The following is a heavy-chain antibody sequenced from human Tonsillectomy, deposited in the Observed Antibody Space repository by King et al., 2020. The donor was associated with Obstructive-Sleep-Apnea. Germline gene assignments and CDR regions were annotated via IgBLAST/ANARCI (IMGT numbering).Heavy chain of an antibody. J-gene: IGHJ2*01. Sequence: VQLVESGGGVVQPGRSLRLSCAASGFSFSSYGMHWVRQAPGKGLEWVAVISYDGDNNYYADSVKGRFTISRDNSKNTLALQMNSLRVEDTAVYYCAKPHGGAGGDYWYFDLWGRGTLVTASS. CDR3: AKPHGGAGGDYWYFDL. V-gene: IGHV3-30*18. CDR2: ISYDGDNN. D-gene: IGHD4-23*01. CDR1: GFSFSSYG.